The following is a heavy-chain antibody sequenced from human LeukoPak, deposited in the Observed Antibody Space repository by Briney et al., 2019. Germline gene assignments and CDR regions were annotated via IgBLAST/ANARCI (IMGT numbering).Heavy chain of an antibody. CDR1: GFTFSSYW. Sequence: PGGSLRLSCAASGFTFSSYWMSWVRQAPGKGLEWVANIKQDGSEKYYVDSVKGRFTISRDNAKNSPYLQMNSLRAEDTAVYYCARDDYPDAFDIWGQGTMVTVSS. J-gene: IGHJ3*02. D-gene: IGHD3-16*01. CDR2: IKQDGSEK. V-gene: IGHV3-7*01. CDR3: ARDDYPDAFDI.